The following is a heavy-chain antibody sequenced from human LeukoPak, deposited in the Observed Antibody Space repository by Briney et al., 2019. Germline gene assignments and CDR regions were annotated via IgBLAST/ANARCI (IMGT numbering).Heavy chain of an antibody. CDR2: IYYSGST. CDR1: GGSFSSYY. CDR3: ARESYDILTGYYNYYYYMDV. Sequence: SETLSLTCAVYGGSFSSYYWSWIRQPPGKGLEWIGCIYYSGSTNYNPSLKSRVTMSVDTSKNQFSLKLSSVTAADTAVYYCARESYDILTGYYNYYYYMDVWGKGTTVTISS. D-gene: IGHD3-9*01. V-gene: IGHV4-59*12. J-gene: IGHJ6*03.